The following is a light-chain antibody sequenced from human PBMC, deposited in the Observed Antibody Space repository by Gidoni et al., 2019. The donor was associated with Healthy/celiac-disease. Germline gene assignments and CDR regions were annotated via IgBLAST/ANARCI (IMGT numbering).Light chain of an antibody. J-gene: IGLJ2*01. CDR2: QDS. Sequence: SYELTQPPSVSVSPGHTASITCSGDKLGDKYSCWYQQKPGQSPVLVIYQDSKRPSGIPERLSGSNSGNTATLTISGTQAMDEADYYCQAWDSSTAVVFGGGTKLTVL. CDR3: QAWDSSTAVV. V-gene: IGLV3-1*01. CDR1: KLGDKY.